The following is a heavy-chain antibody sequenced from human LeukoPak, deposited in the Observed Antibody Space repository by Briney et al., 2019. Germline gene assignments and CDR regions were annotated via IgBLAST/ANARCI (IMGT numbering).Heavy chain of an antibody. Sequence: KASETLSLTCTVSGGSIRSDNYYWDWIRQPPGKGLEWIGNIYYTGSTYYNPSLKSRVTISVDTSKNQFSLKLSSVTAADTAVYYCARVAYYYGSGSPYWGQGTLVTVSS. V-gene: IGHV4-39*07. CDR1: GGSIRSDNYY. J-gene: IGHJ4*02. CDR2: IYYTGST. CDR3: ARVAYYYGSGSPY. D-gene: IGHD3-10*01.